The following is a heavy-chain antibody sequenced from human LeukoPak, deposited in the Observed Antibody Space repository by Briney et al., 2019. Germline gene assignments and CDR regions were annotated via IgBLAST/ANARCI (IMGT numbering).Heavy chain of an antibody. CDR2: IHYSGST. CDR1: GGSISSSSYY. J-gene: IGHJ5*02. Sequence: SETLSLTCTVSGGSISSSSYYWGWIRQPPGKGLEWIGSIHYSGSTYFNPSLKSRVTISVDTSENQFSLKLSSVTAADTALYYCARRRSGKNWFDPWGQGTLVTVSP. D-gene: IGHD3-10*01. V-gene: IGHV4-39*01. CDR3: ARRRSGKNWFDP.